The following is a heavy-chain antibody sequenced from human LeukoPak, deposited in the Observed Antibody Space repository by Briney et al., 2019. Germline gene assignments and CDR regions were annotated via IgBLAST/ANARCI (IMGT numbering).Heavy chain of an antibody. Sequence: GGSLRLSCAASGFTFSRYGMHWVRQSPGKGLEWVAFIRYDGSNKYYADSVKGQFTISRDNSKTTLYLQMNSLRAEDTAVYYCAKDRITYYYDSSGYTFDYWGQGTLATVSS. V-gene: IGHV3-30*02. D-gene: IGHD3-22*01. CDR1: GFTFSRYG. J-gene: IGHJ4*02. CDR2: IRYDGSNK. CDR3: AKDRITYYYDSSGYTFDY.